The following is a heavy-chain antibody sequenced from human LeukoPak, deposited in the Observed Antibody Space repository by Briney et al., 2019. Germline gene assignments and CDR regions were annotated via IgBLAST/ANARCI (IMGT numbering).Heavy chain of an antibody. CDR3: AREWDY. Sequence: GGSLRLSCAASGFTFSSYGMHWVRQAPGKGLEWVAFIRYDGDNKYYADSVKGRFTISRDNSKNTLYLQMNSLRAEDTAVYYCAREWDYWGQGTLVTVSS. V-gene: IGHV3-30*02. CDR1: GFTFSSYG. CDR2: IRYDGDNK. J-gene: IGHJ4*02. D-gene: IGHD3-3*01.